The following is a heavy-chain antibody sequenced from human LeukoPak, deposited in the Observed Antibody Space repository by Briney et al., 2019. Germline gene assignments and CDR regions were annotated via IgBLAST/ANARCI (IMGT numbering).Heavy chain of an antibody. CDR3: AKDADTATIIYWYFDL. Sequence: GGSLILSCTASGFTLSSFGMHWVRQAPGKGLEWVAVISDDGSNTYYADSVKGRFTISRDNSKNTLYLQLNSLRAEDTAVYYCAKDADTATIIYWYFDLWGRGTLVTVSS. CDR2: ISDDGSNT. D-gene: IGHD5-18*01. J-gene: IGHJ2*01. CDR1: GFTLSSFG. V-gene: IGHV3-30*18.